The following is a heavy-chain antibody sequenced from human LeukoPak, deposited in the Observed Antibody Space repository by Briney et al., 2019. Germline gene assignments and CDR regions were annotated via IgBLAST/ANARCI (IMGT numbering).Heavy chain of an antibody. V-gene: IGHV4-59*01. CDR1: GGSFSTYY. CDR3: ARVITVRGVIFDY. D-gene: IGHD3-16*01. CDR2: IYYSGST. J-gene: IGHJ4*02. Sequence: SETLSLTCTVSGGSFSTYYWSWIRQPPGKGLEWIGYIYYSGSTNYNPSLKSRVTISVDTSKNQFSLTLNSVTAADTAVYYCARVITVRGVIFDYWGQGTLVTVSS.